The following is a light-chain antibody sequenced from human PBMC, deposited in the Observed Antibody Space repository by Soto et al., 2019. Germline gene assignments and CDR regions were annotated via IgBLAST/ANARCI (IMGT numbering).Light chain of an antibody. CDR3: QQYNTRPQT. Sequence: EIVLTQSPGTLSLSPGDRATLSCRASQSINSNLAWYQQQPGQAPRLLIYGASTRATAVPDRFSGSGSGTEFALTISSLQSEDFTVYFCQQYNTRPQTFGQGTKVDIK. V-gene: IGKV3-15*01. CDR2: GAS. J-gene: IGKJ1*01. CDR1: QSINSN.